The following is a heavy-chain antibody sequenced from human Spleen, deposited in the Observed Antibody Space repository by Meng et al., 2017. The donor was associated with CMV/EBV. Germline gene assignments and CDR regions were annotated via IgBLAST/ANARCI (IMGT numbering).Heavy chain of an antibody. CDR3: TRLWSTGGFDS. CDR2: IRTKSNNYAA. CDR1: GYNLSGAA. D-gene: IGHD2-2*01. J-gene: IGHJ5*01. Sequence: CAASGYNLSGAAIHWVRQASGKGLEWVGRIRTKSNNYAAEYAASVEGRFTISRDDSKKTAYLQMNSLKTEDTAVYYCTRLWSTGGFDSWGQGTLVTVSS. V-gene: IGHV3-73*01.